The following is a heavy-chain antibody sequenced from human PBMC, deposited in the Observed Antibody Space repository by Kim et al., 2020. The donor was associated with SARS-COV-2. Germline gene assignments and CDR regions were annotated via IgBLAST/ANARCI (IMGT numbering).Heavy chain of an antibody. CDR2: IIPIFGTA. D-gene: IGHD3-3*01. V-gene: IGHV1-69*13. CDR1: GGTFSSYA. CDR3: ASGPYYDFWSGYYDY. Sequence: SVKVSCKASGGTFSSYAISWVRQAPGQGLEWMGGIIPIFGTANYAQKFQGRVTITADESTSTAYMELSSLRSEDTAVYYCASGPYYDFWSGYYDYWGQGTLVTVSS. J-gene: IGHJ4*02.